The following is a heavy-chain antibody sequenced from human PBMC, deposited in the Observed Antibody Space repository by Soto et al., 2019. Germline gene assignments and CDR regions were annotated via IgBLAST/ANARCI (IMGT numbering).Heavy chain of an antibody. J-gene: IGHJ4*02. V-gene: IGHV3-74*01. CDR1: GFTFSSYA. CDR2: IKGDGSSI. D-gene: IGHD3-22*01. Sequence: GGSLRLSCAASGFTFSSYAMSWVRQAPGKGLVWVSRIKGDGSSISYADSVKGRFTISRDNAKNTLYLQMKSLRAEDTAVYYCARYPYDSSGFFDFWGQGTVVTVSS. CDR3: ARYPYDSSGFFDF.